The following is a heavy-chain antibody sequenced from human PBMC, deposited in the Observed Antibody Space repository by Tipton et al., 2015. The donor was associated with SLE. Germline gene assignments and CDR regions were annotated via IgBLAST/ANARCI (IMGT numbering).Heavy chain of an antibody. J-gene: IGHJ4*02. V-gene: IGHV3-23*01. Sequence: GSLRLSCAASGFNFKDYAMSWVRQAPGKGLECVSSISGTGRTTYYTDSVKGRFTISRDTSKSTVHLQMDSPRVDDTAVYYCAKAWVTIFGVIPFDSWGQGTLVTVSS. D-gene: IGHD3-3*01. CDR2: ISGTGRTT. CDR1: GFNFKDYA. CDR3: AKAWVTIFGVIPFDS.